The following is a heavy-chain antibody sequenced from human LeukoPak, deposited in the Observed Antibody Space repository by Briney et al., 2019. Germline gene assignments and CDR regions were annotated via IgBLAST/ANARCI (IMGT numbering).Heavy chain of an antibody. V-gene: IGHV4-59*01. Sequence: SETLSLTCRISGASISDDYWTWIRQPPGKGLEWIGYTYYGGQTNYNPSLKRRVTISHGTSTTEFSLKLASVTAADTAVYYCARDRSPRGFDSWGQGTLVTVSS. CDR3: ARDRSPRGFDS. CDR1: GASISDDY. D-gene: IGHD3-10*01. CDR2: TYYGGQT. J-gene: IGHJ4*02.